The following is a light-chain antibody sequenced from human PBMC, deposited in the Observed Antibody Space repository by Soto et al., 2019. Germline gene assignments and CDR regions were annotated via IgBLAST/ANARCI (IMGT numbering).Light chain of an antibody. V-gene: IGLV2-14*01. CDR1: SSDVGSYNH. CDR2: EVS. Sequence: QSVLTQPASVSGSPGQSITISCTGTSSDVGSYNHVSWYQQHPGKAPKLMIYEVSNRPSGVSNRFSGSKSGNTASLTISGLQAEDEADYYCSSYTSSSTKVFGTGTKVTVL. J-gene: IGLJ1*01. CDR3: SSYTSSSTKV.